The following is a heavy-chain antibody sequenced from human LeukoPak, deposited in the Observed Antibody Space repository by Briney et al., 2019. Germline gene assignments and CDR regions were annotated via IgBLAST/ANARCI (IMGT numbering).Heavy chain of an antibody. CDR2: INHSGST. CDR1: GGSFSGYY. CDR3: AREGYSSSWPTYNWFDP. V-gene: IGHV4-34*01. D-gene: IGHD6-13*01. Sequence: SEILSLTCAVYGGSFSGYYWSWIRQPPGKGLEWIGEINHSGSTNYNPSLKSRVTISVDTSKNQFSLKLSSVTAADTAVYYCAREGYSSSWPTYNWFDPWGQGTLVTVSS. J-gene: IGHJ5*02.